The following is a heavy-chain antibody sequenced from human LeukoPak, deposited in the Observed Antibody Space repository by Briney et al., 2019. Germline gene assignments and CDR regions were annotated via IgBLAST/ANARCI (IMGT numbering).Heavy chain of an antibody. J-gene: IGHJ4*02. V-gene: IGHV4-34*01. Sequence: PSETLSLTCAVYGGSFSGYYWSWIRQPPGKGLEWIGEINHSGSTNYNPSLKSRVTISVDTSKNQFSLKLSSVTAADTALYYCAKDIEVGATTFSGFDYWGQGTLVTVSS. CDR3: AKDIEVGATTFSGFDY. CDR1: GGSFSGYY. CDR2: INHSGST. D-gene: IGHD1-26*01.